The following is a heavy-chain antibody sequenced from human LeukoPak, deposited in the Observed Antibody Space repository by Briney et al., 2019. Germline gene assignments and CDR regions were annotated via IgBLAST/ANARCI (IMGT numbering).Heavy chain of an antibody. V-gene: IGHV1-18*04. CDR1: GYTFTTHY. Sequence: ASVKVSCKASGYTFTTHYTHWVRQAPGQGLEWMGWISAYNGNTNYAQKLQGRVTMTTDTSTSTAYMELRSLRSDDTAVYYCARDRAAAGTNYYYYGMDVWGQGTTVTVSS. CDR3: ARDRAAAGTNYYYYGMDV. D-gene: IGHD6-13*01. J-gene: IGHJ6*02. CDR2: ISAYNGNT.